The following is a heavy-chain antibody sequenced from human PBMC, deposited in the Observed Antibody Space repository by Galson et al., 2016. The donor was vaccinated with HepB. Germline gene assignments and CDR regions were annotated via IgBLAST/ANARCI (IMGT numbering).Heavy chain of an antibody. CDR1: GYTFTSYA. CDR2: INAGNGNT. V-gene: IGHV1-3*01. CDR3: ARDRKIYQLLYPGYYYGMDV. J-gene: IGHJ6*02. Sequence: SVKVSCKASGYTFTSYAMHWVRQAPGQRLEWMGWINAGNGNTKNSQKFQGRVTITMDRSARPAYMELSSLRSEDTAVYYCARDRKIYQLLYPGYYYGMDVWGQGTTVTVSS. D-gene: IGHD2-2*02.